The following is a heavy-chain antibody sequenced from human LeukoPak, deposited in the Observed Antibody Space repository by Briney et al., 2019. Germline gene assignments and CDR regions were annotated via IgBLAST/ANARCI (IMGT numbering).Heavy chain of an antibody. J-gene: IGHJ3*02. CDR2: ISAYNGNT. CDR1: GYTFTSYG. D-gene: IGHD6-13*01. CDR3: ARVGSSSWYQRDAFDI. V-gene: IGHV1-18*01. Sequence: EASVKVSCKASGYTFTSYGISWVRQAPGQGLEWMGWISAYNGNTNYAQKLQGRVTMTRDTSTSTVYMELSSLRSEDTAVYYCARVGSSSWYQRDAFDIWGQGTMVTVSS.